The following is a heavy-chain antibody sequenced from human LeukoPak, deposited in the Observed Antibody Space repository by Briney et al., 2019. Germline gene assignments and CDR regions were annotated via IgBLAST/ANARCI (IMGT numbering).Heavy chain of an antibody. CDR3: ARGVRYFDWLVVVEFGMDV. CDR1: GDTFTSYY. D-gene: IGHD3-9*01. J-gene: IGHJ6*04. CDR2: INPSGGST. Sequence: ASVKVSCKASGDTFTSYYMHWVRQAPGQGLEWMGIINPSGGSTSYAQKFQGRVTMTRDTSTSTVYMELSSLRSEDTAMYYCARGVRYFDWLVVVEFGMDVWGKGTTVTVSS. V-gene: IGHV1-46*01.